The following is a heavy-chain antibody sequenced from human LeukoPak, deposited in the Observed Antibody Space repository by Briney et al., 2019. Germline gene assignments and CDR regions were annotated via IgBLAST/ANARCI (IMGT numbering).Heavy chain of an antibody. CDR2: ISYDGSNK. V-gene: IGHV3-30*04. Sequence: AGSLCLSCAASGFTFSSYAMHWVRQAPGQGLEWVAVISYDGSNKYYADSVKGRFTISRDNSKNTLYLQMNRLRAEDTAVYYCARDTSLDYWGQGTLVTVSS. J-gene: IGHJ4*02. CDR3: ARDTSLDY. CDR1: GFTFSSYA. D-gene: IGHD3-16*01.